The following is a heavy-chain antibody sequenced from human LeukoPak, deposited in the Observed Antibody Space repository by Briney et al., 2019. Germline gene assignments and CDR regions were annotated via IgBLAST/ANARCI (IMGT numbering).Heavy chain of an antibody. CDR1: GGTFSSYA. CDR3: ARGGYDSSGYPFDY. V-gene: IGHV1-69*06. D-gene: IGHD3-22*01. Sequence: SVRVSCKASGGTFSSYAISWVRQAPGQGLEWMGGIIPIFGTANYAQKFQGRVTITADKSTSTAYMELSSLRSEDTAVYYCARGGYDSSGYPFDYWGQGTLVTVSS. J-gene: IGHJ4*02. CDR2: IIPIFGTA.